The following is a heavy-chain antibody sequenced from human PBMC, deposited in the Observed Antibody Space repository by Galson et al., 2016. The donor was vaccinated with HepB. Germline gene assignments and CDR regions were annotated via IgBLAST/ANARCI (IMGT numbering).Heavy chain of an antibody. CDR1: GFSLSTAGMC. CDR2: VDWDDDK. Sequence: PALVKPTQTLTLTCTFSGFSLSTAGMCVTWIRQPPGKALEWLALVDWDDDKYYSTSLKTRLSISKDTSKNQVVLTVTNMDPVDAGTYFGARIRFRGQLGGANDIWGQGTPVTVAS. J-gene: IGHJ3*02. D-gene: IGHD6-6*01. CDR3: ARIRFRGQLGGANDI. V-gene: IGHV2-70*01.